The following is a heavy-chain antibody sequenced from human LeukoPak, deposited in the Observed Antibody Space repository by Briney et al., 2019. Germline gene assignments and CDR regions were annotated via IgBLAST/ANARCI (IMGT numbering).Heavy chain of an antibody. V-gene: IGHV4-61*01. D-gene: IGHD6-6*01. CDR3: ARIAARTYYYYGMDV. CDR2: IYYNGDT. Sequence: SETLSLTCTVSGGSVSNSLYYWSWIRQPPGKGLEWIGYIYYNGDTNYNPSLKSRVIISIDTSSNQFSLRLNSMTAADTAVYYCARIAARTYYYYGMDVWGQGTTVTVSS. J-gene: IGHJ6*02. CDR1: GGSVSNSLYY.